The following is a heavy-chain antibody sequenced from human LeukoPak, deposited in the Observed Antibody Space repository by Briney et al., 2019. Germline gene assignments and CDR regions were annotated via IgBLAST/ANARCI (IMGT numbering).Heavy chain of an antibody. Sequence: PSETLSLTCTVSGGSISSYYWSWIRQPPGKGLEWIGYIYYSGSTNYNPSLKSRVTISVDTSKNQFSLKLSSVTAADTAVYYCARVRRYYGSGSYYLEYYYYMDVWGKGTTVTISS. CDR3: ARVRRYYGSGSYYLEYYYYMDV. V-gene: IGHV4-59*01. CDR2: IYYSGST. J-gene: IGHJ6*03. CDR1: GGSISSYY. D-gene: IGHD3-10*01.